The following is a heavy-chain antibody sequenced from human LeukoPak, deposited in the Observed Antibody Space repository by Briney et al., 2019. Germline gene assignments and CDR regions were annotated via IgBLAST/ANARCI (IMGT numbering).Heavy chain of an antibody. CDR2: VSTYNGNT. J-gene: IGHJ3*02. Sequence: GASVKVSCKASGYTFTSFGISWVRQAPGQGLEWVGWVSTYNGNTNYARKLQGRVTMTTDTSTNTAYMELRSLRSDDTAIYYCARDRATDAFDIWGQGTMVTVSS. CDR3: ARDRATDAFDI. V-gene: IGHV1-18*01. CDR1: GYTFTSFG. D-gene: IGHD1-26*01.